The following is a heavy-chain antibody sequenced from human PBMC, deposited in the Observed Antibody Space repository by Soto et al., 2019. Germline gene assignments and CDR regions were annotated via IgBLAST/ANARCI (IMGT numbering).Heavy chain of an antibody. J-gene: IGHJ4*02. CDR2: FDPEDGET. V-gene: IGHV1-24*01. CDR1: GYTLTELS. D-gene: IGHD4-17*01. Sequence: ASVKVSCKVSGYTLTELSMHWVRQAPGKGLEWMGGFDPEDGETIYAQKFQGRVTMTEGTSTDTAYMELSSLRSEDTAVYYCARTLYGDNVDYWGQGTLVTVSS. CDR3: ARTLYGDNVDY.